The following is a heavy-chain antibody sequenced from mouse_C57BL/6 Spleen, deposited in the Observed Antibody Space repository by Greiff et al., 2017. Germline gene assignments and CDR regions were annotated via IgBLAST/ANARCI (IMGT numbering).Heavy chain of an antibody. J-gene: IGHJ4*01. CDR1: GFTFSSYA. V-gene: IGHV5-9-1*02. CDR2: ISSGGDYI. D-gene: IGHD2-5*01. CDR3: TSHSKRDYYAMDY. Sequence: EVQLQESGEGLVKPGGSLKLSCAASGFTFSSYAMSWVRQTPEKRLEWVAYISSGGDYIYYADPVKGRFTISRDNARTTLYLQMSILKAEDTAMYYCTSHSKRDYYAMDYWGQGTSVTVSS.